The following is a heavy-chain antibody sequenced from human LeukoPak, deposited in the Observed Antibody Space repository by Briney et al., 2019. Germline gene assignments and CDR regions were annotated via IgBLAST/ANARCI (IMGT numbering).Heavy chain of an antibody. D-gene: IGHD1-20*01. Sequence: GGSLRLSCAASGFTFSRHAMHWVRQAPGKGLEWVAVISYDGSNKYYADSVKGRFTISRDNSKNTMYLQMNSLRAEDTAVYYCAKEGHNWNHDAFDIWGQGTMVTVSS. CDR1: GFTFSRHA. J-gene: IGHJ3*02. CDR3: AKEGHNWNHDAFDI. CDR2: ISYDGSNK. V-gene: IGHV3-30*04.